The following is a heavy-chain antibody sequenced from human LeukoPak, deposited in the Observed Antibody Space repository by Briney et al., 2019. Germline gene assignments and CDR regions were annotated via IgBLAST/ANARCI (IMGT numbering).Heavy chain of an antibody. CDR3: ARVGGSSYYYYYYMDV. Sequence: ASVKVSCKASGYTFTSYDINWVRQATGQGLEWMGWISAYNGNTNYAQKLQGRVTMTTDTSTSTAYMELRSLRSDDTAVYYCARVGGSSYYYYYYMDVWGKGTTVTVSS. J-gene: IGHJ6*03. CDR2: ISAYNGNT. V-gene: IGHV1-18*01. D-gene: IGHD6-6*01. CDR1: GYTFTSYD.